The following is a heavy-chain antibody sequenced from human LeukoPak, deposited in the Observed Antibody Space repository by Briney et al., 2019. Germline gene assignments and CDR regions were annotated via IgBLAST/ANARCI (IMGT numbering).Heavy chain of an antibody. J-gene: IGHJ4*02. D-gene: IGHD3-10*01. V-gene: IGHV3-48*04. CDR2: ISSSSSTI. CDR1: GFTFSSYS. CDR3: ATLGVGVSLVRGVTDY. Sequence: GGSLRLSCAASGFTFSSYSMNWVRQAPGKGLEWVSYISSSSSTIYYADSVKGRFTISRDNAKNSLYLQMNSLRSEDTAVYYCATLGVGVSLVRGVTDYWGQGTLVTVSS.